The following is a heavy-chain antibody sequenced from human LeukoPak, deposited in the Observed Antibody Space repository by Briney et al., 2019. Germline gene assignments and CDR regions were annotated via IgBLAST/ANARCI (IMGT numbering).Heavy chain of an antibody. J-gene: IGHJ5*02. V-gene: IGHV1-69*04. CDR3: ARGKVTAIPYNWFDP. D-gene: IGHD2-21*02. CDR2: IIPIFGIA. Sequence: GASVEVSCKASGGTFSSYAISWVRQAPGQGPEWMGRIIPIFGIANCAQKFQGRVTITADKSTSTAYMELSSLRSEDTAVYYCARGKVTAIPYNWFDPWGQGTLVTVSS. CDR1: GGTFSSYA.